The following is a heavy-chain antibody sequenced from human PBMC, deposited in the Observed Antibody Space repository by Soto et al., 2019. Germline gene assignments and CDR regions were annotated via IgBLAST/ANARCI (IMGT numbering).Heavy chain of an antibody. CDR3: ARVSRNYDFWSGYWPFGMDV. J-gene: IGHJ6*02. V-gene: IGHV1-8*01. CDR1: GYTFTSYD. Sequence: ASLKVSCKASGYTFTSYDINWVRQATGQGLEWMGWMNPNSGNTGYAQKFQGRVTMTRNTSISTAYMELSSLRSEDTAVYYCARVSRNYDFWSGYWPFGMDVWGQGTTVTVSS. D-gene: IGHD3-3*01. CDR2: MNPNSGNT.